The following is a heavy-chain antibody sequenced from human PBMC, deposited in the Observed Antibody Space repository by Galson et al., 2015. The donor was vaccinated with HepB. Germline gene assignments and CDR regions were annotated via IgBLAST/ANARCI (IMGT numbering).Heavy chain of an antibody. Sequence: SLRLSCAATGFTFSTFWMSWVRQAPGKGLEWVAIINQDGSERYYVDSLRGRFTISRDNAKNSLYLQVNSLRVEDTAVYYCARPFDTIWGGEFDSWGQGTLVTASS. CDR3: ARPFDTIWGGEFDS. J-gene: IGHJ5*01. D-gene: IGHD2-21*01. V-gene: IGHV3-7*01. CDR1: GFTFSTFW. CDR2: INQDGSER.